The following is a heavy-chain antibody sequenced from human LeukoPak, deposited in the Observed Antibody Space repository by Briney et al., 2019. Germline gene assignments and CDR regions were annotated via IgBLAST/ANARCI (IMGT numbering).Heavy chain of an antibody. CDR2: ISSSSYI. V-gene: IGHV3-21*01. D-gene: IGHD2-2*01. CDR1: GFTFSSYS. J-gene: IGHJ4*02. Sequence: GGSLRLSCAASGFTFSSYSMNWVRQAPGKGLEWVSSISSSSYIYYADSVKGRFTISRDNAKNSLYLQMNSLRAEDTAVYYCARDCSSTSCYGYWGQGTLVTVSS. CDR3: ARDCSSTSCYGY.